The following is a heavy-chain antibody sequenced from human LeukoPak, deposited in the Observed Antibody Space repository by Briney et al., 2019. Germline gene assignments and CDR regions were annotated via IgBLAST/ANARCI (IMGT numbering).Heavy chain of an antibody. CDR3: ARVQPDNNDEYNWFDP. Sequence: GGSLRLSCAASGFTFNSYAMTWVRQAAGRGLEWVSTISGTSGTASYADSVEGRFSISRDDSKNTVYLQMTSLRVEDTAVYFCARVQPDNNDEYNWFDPWGQGTQVTVSS. CDR1: GFTFNSYA. CDR2: ISGTSGTA. J-gene: IGHJ5*02. V-gene: IGHV3-23*01. D-gene: IGHD1-1*01.